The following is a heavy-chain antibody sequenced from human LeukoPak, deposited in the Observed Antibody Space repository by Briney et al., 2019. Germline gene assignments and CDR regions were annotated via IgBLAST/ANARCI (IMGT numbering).Heavy chain of an antibody. CDR3: ARGRYPSGYFDY. Sequence: GGSLRLSCAASGFTVRSNYMSWVRQAPGKGLEWVSVIYSGGGTYYADSVTGRFTFSRDNSKNTLWLQMNSLRVEDTAVYYCARGRYPSGYFDYWGRGTPVTVSS. J-gene: IGHJ4*02. CDR1: GFTVRSNY. D-gene: IGHD2-2*02. CDR2: IYSGGGT. V-gene: IGHV3-53*01.